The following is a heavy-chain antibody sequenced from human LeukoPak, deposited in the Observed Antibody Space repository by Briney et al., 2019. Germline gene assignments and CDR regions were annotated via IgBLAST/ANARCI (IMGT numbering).Heavy chain of an antibody. CDR2: ISAYNGNT. CDR3: AREGYCGGDCYDS. V-gene: IGHV1-18*01. J-gene: IGHJ4*02. CDR1: GGTFSSYA. Sequence: ASVKVSCKASGGTFSSYAISWVRQAPGQGLERMGWISAYNGNTNYAQKLQGRVTMTTDTSTSTAYMELRSLRSDDTAVYYCAREGYCGGDCYDSWGQGTLVTVSS. D-gene: IGHD2-15*01.